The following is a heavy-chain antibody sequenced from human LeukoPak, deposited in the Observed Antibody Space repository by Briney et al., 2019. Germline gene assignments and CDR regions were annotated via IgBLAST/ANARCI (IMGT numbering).Heavy chain of an antibody. D-gene: IGHD3-10*01. CDR2: ISGGGGGT. CDR1: GFTFSSYA. J-gene: IGHJ3*02. CDR3: ARGTGYGSGSYYVGAFDI. Sequence: PGGSLRLSCAASGFTFSSYAMSWVRQAPGKGLEWVSAISGGGGGTYHADSVKGRFTISRDNPKNTLYLQMNSLRAEDTAVYYCARGTGYGSGSYYVGAFDIWGQGTMVTVSS. V-gene: IGHV3-23*01.